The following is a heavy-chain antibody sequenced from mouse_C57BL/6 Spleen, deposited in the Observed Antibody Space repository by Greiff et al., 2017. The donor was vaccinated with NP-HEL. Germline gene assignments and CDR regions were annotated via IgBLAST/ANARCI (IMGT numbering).Heavy chain of an antibody. J-gene: IGHJ2*01. CDR2: IHPNSGST. CDR1: GYTFTSYW. Sequence: QVHVKQPGAELVKPGASVKLSCKASGYTFTSYWMHWVKQRPGQGLEWIGMIHPNSGSTNYNEKFKSKATLTVDKSSSTAYMQLSSLTSEDSAVYYCARHSSGFYYCDYWGQGTTLTVSS. V-gene: IGHV1-64*01. CDR3: ARHSSGFYYCDY. D-gene: IGHD3-2*02.